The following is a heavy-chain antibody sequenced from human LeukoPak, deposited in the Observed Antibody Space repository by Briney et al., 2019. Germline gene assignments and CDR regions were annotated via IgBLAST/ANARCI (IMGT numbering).Heavy chain of an antibody. V-gene: IGHV3-23*01. Sequence: GGSLRLSCAASGFTFSSYAMSWVRQAPGKGLEWVSTIRGSGGGTYYADSVKGRFTISRDNSKNTLYLQMNSLRAEDTAVYYCAKERWLQAATAFDCWGQATMVSVSS. J-gene: IGHJ4*02. D-gene: IGHD5-24*01. CDR3: AKERWLQAATAFDC. CDR2: IRGSGGGT. CDR1: GFTFSSYA.